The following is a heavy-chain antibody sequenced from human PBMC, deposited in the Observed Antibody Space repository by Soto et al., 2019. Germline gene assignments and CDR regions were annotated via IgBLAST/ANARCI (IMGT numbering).Heavy chain of an antibody. CDR2: ISGSGGST. D-gene: IGHD4-4*01. Sequence: EVQLLESGGGLVQPGGSLRLSCAASGFTFSSYAMSWVRQAPGKGLEWVSAISGSGGSTYYADSVKGRFTISRDNSKNTLYLQMNSLRAEDTAVYYCANGPRGYSMKGYWGQGTLVTVSS. V-gene: IGHV3-23*01. CDR3: ANGPRGYSMKGY. CDR1: GFTFSSYA. J-gene: IGHJ4*02.